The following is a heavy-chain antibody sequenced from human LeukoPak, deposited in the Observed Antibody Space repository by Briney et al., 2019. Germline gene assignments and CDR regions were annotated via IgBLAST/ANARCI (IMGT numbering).Heavy chain of an antibody. D-gene: IGHD2-2*01. Sequence: GGSLRLSCADSGYTFSSYGMHWVRQAPGKGLEWVAVISYDGSNKYYADSVKGRFTISRDNSKNTLYLQMNSLRAEDTAVYYCAKDGGYCSSTSCVGFDYWGQGTLVTVSS. CDR2: ISYDGSNK. CDR1: GYTFSSYG. J-gene: IGHJ4*02. V-gene: IGHV3-30*18. CDR3: AKDGGYCSSTSCVGFDY.